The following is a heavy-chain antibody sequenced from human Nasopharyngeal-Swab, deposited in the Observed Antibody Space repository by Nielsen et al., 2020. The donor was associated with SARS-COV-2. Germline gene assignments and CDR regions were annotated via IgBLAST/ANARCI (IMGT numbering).Heavy chain of an antibody. D-gene: IGHD1-26*01. J-gene: IGHJ3*02. CDR2: ISYDGSNK. CDR3: AKDSGRYYEGAFDI. V-gene: IGHV3-30*18. Sequence: GESLKISCAASGFTFSSYGMHWVRQAPGKGLEWVAVISYDGSNKYYADSVKGRFTISRDNSKNTLYLQMNSPRAEDTAVYYCAKDSGRYYEGAFDIWGQGTMVTVSS. CDR1: GFTFSSYG.